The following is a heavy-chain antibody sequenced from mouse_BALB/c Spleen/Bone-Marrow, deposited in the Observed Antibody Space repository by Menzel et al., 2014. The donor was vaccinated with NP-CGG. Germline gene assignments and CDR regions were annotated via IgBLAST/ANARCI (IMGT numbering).Heavy chain of an antibody. J-gene: IGHJ1*01. Sequence: VQLQQSGAELARPGASVKLSCKASGYTFTSYWMQWVKQRPGQGLEWIGAIYPGDSDTRYTQKFKGKATLTADKSSSTAYMQLSSLASEDSAVYYCAREDDGYYDWYFDVWGAGTTVTVSS. D-gene: IGHD2-3*01. CDR3: AREDDGYYDWYFDV. V-gene: IGHV1-87*01. CDR1: GYTFTSYW. CDR2: IYPGDSDT.